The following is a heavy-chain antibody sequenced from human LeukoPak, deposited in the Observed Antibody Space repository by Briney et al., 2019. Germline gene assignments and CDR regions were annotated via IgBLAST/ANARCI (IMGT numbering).Heavy chain of an antibody. J-gene: IGHJ4*02. Sequence: ASVKVSCKASGYTFTGYYMRWVRQATGQGLEWMGWMNPNSGNTGYAQKFQGRVTMTRNTSISTAYMELSSLRSEDTAVYYCARGRGYSGYMPDYWGQGTLVTVSS. CDR2: MNPNSGNT. CDR3: ARGRGYSGYMPDY. V-gene: IGHV1-8*02. CDR1: GYTFTGYY. D-gene: IGHD5-12*01.